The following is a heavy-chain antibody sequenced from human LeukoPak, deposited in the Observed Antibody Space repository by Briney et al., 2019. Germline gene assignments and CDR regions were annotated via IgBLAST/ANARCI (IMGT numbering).Heavy chain of an antibody. Sequence: PGGSLRLSCAASGFTFSSYGMHWVRQAPGKGLEWVAFIRYDGSNKYYADSVKGRFTISRDNAKNSLYLQMNSLRAEDTAVYYCARASRRQLSIPVLRATIDFAFDIWGQGTMVTVSS. V-gene: IGHV3-30*02. CDR1: GFTFSSYG. CDR3: ARASRRQLSIPVLRATIDFAFDI. J-gene: IGHJ3*02. D-gene: IGHD5-12*01. CDR2: IRYDGSNK.